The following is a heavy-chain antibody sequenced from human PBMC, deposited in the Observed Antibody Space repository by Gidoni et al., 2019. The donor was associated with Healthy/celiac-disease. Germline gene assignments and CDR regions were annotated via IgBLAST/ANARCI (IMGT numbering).Heavy chain of an antibody. CDR2: ISSSGSTI. J-gene: IGHJ6*02. CDR3: ARDQATKTYRAASYYGMDV. CDR1: GFTFSSYE. D-gene: IGHD6-13*01. V-gene: IGHV3-48*03. Sequence: EVQLVASGGRLVQPGGSLRLSCAASGFTFSSYELNWVRQAPGKGLEWVTYISSSGSTIYYADSVKGRFTISRDNAKNSLYLQMNSLRAEDTAVYYCARDQATKTYRAASYYGMDVWGQGTTVTVS.